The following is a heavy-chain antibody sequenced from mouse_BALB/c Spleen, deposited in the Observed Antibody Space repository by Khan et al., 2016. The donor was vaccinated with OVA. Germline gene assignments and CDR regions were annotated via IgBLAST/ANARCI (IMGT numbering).Heavy chain of an antibody. CDR3: TRDGNYAHWYFDV. Sequence: EVELVESGGGLVRPGGSLKLSCAASGFYFTTYTMFWVRQPPERRLEWVATINSGSTYTYYPDSVKGRFTISRDNAQNTLYLQMSSLKSEDTARYYCTRDGNYAHWYFDVWGAGTTVTISS. CDR2: INSGSTYT. CDR1: GFYFTTYT. J-gene: IGHJ1*01. D-gene: IGHD2-1*01. V-gene: IGHV5-6-4*01.